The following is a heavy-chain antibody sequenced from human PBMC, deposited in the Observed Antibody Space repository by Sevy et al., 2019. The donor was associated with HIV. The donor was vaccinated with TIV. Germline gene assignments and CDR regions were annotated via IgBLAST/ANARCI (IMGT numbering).Heavy chain of an antibody. CDR3: ARDLRSDY. CDR1: GFTFSSYA. CDR2: ISYDGSNK. V-gene: IGHV3-30-3*01. Sequence: GGCLRLSCAASGFTFSSYAMHWVRQAPGKGLEWVAVISYDGSNKYYADSVKGRFTISRDNSKNTLYLQMNSLRAEDTAVYYCARDLRSDYWGQGTLVTVSS. J-gene: IGHJ4*02.